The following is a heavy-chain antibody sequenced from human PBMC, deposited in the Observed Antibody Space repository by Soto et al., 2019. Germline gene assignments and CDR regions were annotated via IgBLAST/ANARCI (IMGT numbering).Heavy chain of an antibody. CDR1: GDSVSSNSAA. D-gene: IGHD6-19*01. V-gene: IGHV6-1*01. CDR3: ARDHLMAVAGIGQCNYGMDV. J-gene: IGHJ6*02. Sequence: SQTLSLTCAISGDSVSSNSAAWNWIRQSPSRGLEWLGRTYYRSKWYNDYAVSVKSRITINPDTSKNQFSLQLNSVTPEDTAVYYSARDHLMAVAGIGQCNYGMDVWGQGTTVTVSS. CDR2: TYYRSKWYN.